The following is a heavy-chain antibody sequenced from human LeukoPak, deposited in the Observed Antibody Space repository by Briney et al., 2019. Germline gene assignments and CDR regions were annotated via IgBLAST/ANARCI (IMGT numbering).Heavy chain of an antibody. CDR2: ISSSGSPI. V-gene: IGHV3-48*03. CDR3: QIPTSGY. D-gene: IGHD3-3*01. J-gene: IGHJ4*02. Sequence: GGSLRLSCAASGFTFSTYEMNWVRQAPGKGLEWVSFISSSGSPIYYADSVRGRFTISRDNAKNSMYLQMNSLRVEDTAVYYCQIPTSGYWGQGTLVTVSS. CDR1: GFTFSTYE.